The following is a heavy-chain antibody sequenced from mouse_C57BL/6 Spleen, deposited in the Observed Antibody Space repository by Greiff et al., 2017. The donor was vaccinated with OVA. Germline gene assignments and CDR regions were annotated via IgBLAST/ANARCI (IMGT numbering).Heavy chain of an antibody. V-gene: IGHV3-6*01. D-gene: IGHD1-1*01. J-gene: IGHJ3*01. Sequence: EVKLLESGPGLVKPSQSLSLTCSVTGYSITSGYYWNWIRQFPGNKLEWMGYISYDGSNNYNPSLKNRISITRDTSKNQFFLKLNSVTTEDTATYYCAREHGSLSWCAYWGQGTLVTVSA. CDR3: AREHGSLSWCAY. CDR2: ISYDGSN. CDR1: GYSITSGYY.